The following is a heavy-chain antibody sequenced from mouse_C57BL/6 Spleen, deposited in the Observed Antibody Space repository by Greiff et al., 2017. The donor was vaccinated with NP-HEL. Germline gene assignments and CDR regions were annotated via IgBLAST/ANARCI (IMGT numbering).Heavy chain of an antibody. V-gene: IGHV1-52*01. CDR3: ARFHYDYDPYAMDY. CDR1: GYTFTSYW. CDR2: IDPSDSET. Sequence: QVQLQQPGAELVRPGSSVKLSCKASGYTFTSYWMHWVKQRPIQGLEWIGNIDPSDSETHYNQKFKDKATLTVDKSSSPAYMQLSSLTSEDSAVYYCARFHYDYDPYAMDYWGQGTSVTVAS. J-gene: IGHJ4*01. D-gene: IGHD2-4*01.